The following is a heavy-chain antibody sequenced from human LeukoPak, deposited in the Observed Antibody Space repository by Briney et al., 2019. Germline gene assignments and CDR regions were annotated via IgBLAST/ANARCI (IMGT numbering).Heavy chain of an antibody. CDR1: GYTFSGYY. D-gene: IGHD1-26*01. J-gene: IGHJ4*02. CDR2: INPKSGGT. V-gene: IGHV1-2*02. CDR3: ARPVGATRRFDY. Sequence: ASVKVSCKASGYTFSGYYMHWVRQAPGQGLEWMGWINPKSGGTNEAQKFHDRVTMTRDTSISTAYMELSRLRSDDTAVYYCARPVGATRRFDYWGQGTLVTVSS.